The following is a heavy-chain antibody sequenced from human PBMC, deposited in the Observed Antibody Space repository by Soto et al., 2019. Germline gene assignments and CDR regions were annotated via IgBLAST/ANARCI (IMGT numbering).Heavy chain of an antibody. J-gene: IGHJ5*02. D-gene: IGHD5-18*01. Sequence: QLQLQESGPGLVKPSETLSLTCTVSGGSISSSSFYWDWIRQPPGKGLEWIGSIYYSGSTYYNPSLKSRITISVDTSKNQFSLKLSSVTAADTAVYYCARRGYTYGSNWFDPWGQGTLVTVSS. CDR3: ARRGYTYGSNWFDP. V-gene: IGHV4-39*01. CDR1: GGSISSSSFY. CDR2: IYYSGST.